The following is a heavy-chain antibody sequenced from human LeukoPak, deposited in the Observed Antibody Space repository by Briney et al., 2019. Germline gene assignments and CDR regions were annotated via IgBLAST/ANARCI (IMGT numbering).Heavy chain of an antibody. CDR2: IYYSGST. CDR1: GGSISSSSYY. Sequence: SETLSLTCTVSGGSISSSSYYWGWLRQPPGKGLEWIGSIYYSGSTYYNPSLKSRVTISVDTSKNQFSLKLSSVTAADTAVYYCARGALLWFGDRMEYYFDYWGQGTLLTVSS. CDR3: ARGALLWFGDRMEYYFDY. V-gene: IGHV4-39*01. D-gene: IGHD3-10*01. J-gene: IGHJ4*02.